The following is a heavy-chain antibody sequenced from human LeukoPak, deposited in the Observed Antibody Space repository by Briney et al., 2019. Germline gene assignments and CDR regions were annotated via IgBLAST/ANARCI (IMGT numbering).Heavy chain of an antibody. J-gene: IGHJ4*02. Sequence: GGSLRLSCAASGFTFSSYSMNWVRQAPGKGLEWVSYISSSSSTIYYADSVKGRFTISRDNAKNSLYLQMNSLRAEDTAVYYCAPGYCTSASCSHYFNYWGQGTLVTVSS. CDR1: GFTFSSYS. CDR3: APGYCTSASCSHYFNY. D-gene: IGHD2-2*01. CDR2: ISSSSSTI. V-gene: IGHV3-48*01.